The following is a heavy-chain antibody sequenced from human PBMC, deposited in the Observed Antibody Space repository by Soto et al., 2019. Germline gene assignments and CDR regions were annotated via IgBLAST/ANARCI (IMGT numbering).Heavy chain of an antibody. Sequence: EVQLVESGGGLVQPGESLRLSCAASGFTFSSYWMHWVRQAPGKGLVWVSRINSDGSSTSYAGSVKGRFTISRDNAKNTLYLQMNSLRAEDTAVYYCAKERWAAAGTPTLDYWDQGTLVTVSS. CDR1: GFTFSSYW. V-gene: IGHV3-74*01. D-gene: IGHD6-13*01. CDR3: AKERWAAAGTPTLDY. J-gene: IGHJ4*02. CDR2: INSDGSST.